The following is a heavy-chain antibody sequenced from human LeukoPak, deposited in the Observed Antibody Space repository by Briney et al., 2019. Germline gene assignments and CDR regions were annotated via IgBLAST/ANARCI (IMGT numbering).Heavy chain of an antibody. CDR2: IGSSSTTI. J-gene: IGHJ3*02. CDR3: ASDCSSTNCYHRAFDI. CDR1: GFTFSSYS. D-gene: IGHD2-2*01. Sequence: GGSLRLSCAASGFTFSSYSMNWVRQAPGKGLEWVSYIGSSSTTIYYADSEKGRITISRDNAKNSLYLQMNSLRVEDTAVYYCASDCSSTNCYHRAFDIWGQGTMVTVSP. V-gene: IGHV3-48*01.